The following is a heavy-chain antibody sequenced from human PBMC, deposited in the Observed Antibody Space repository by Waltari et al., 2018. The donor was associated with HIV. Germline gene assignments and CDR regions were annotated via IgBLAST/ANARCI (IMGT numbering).Heavy chain of an antibody. Sequence: ESGPGLVKPSETLSLTCTVSGGSISGYYWSWIRQPAGKGLEWIGQIYISGSTNYNPSLKSRVTMSLDASKNLFSLKMRSVTAADTAVYYCARENILLLFGESYYNYYGMDVWGQGTTVTVSS. J-gene: IGHJ6*02. CDR3: ARENILLLFGESYYNYYGMDV. V-gene: IGHV4-4*07. CDR2: IYISGST. D-gene: IGHD3-10*01. CDR1: GGSISGYY.